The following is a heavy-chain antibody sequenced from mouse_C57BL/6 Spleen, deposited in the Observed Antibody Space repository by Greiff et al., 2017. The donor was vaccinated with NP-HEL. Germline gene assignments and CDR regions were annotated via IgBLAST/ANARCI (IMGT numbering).Heavy chain of an antibody. V-gene: IGHV5-4*01. Sequence: EVHLVESGGGLVKPGGSLKLSCAASGFTFSSYAMSWVRQTPEKRLEWVATISDGGSYTYYPDNVKGRFTISRDKAKNNLYLQMSHLKSEDTAMYYCARSYDGYYLYYAMDYWGQGTSVTVSS. CDR2: ISDGGSYT. CDR3: ARSYDGYYLYYAMDY. CDR1: GFTFSSYA. D-gene: IGHD2-3*01. J-gene: IGHJ4*01.